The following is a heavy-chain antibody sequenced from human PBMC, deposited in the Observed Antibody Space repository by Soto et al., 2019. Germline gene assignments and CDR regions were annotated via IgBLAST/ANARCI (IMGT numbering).Heavy chain of an antibody. V-gene: IGHV3-74*01. CDR3: AKDLVCSGGSCYSDGMDV. D-gene: IGHD2-15*01. CDR2: INGDGSYR. CDR1: GFTLSGYW. J-gene: IGHJ6*02. Sequence: SGGSLRLSCVASGFTLSGYWMNWVRQIPGEGLVWVSRINGDGSYRDYADSVKGRFTISRDNARNTFYLQMDSLREEDTAVYYCAKDLVCSGGSCYSDGMDVWGQGTTVTVSS.